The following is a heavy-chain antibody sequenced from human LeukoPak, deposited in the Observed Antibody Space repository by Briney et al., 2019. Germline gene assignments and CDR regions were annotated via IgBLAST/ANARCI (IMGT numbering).Heavy chain of an antibody. V-gene: IGHV3-23*01. CDR2: ISAGGGST. CDR3: AKSPRSAADNWFDP. Sequence: PGASLRLSCAASGFTLSTYAMNWVRQAPGKGLEWVSGISAGGGSTYYADSVKGRFTISRDNSKNTLYLQMNSLTVEDTAVYYCAKSPRSAADNWFDPWGQGTLVTVSS. J-gene: IGHJ5*02. D-gene: IGHD6-13*01. CDR1: GFTLSTYA.